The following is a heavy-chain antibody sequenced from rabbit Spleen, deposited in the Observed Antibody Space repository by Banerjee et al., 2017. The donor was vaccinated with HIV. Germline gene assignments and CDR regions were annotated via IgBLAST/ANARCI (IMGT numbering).Heavy chain of an antibody. Sequence: QSLEESGGDLVKPEGSLTLTCTASGFSFSSSYYMCWVRQAPGKGLEWIGCIYTDTGGAYYASWAKGRFTISKTSSTTVDLEMTSLTAADTATYFCARDLTDAGDAYFNLWGPGPLVTVS. CDR3: ARDLTDAGDAYFNL. CDR1: GFSFSSSYY. V-gene: IGHV1S40*01. CDR2: IYTDTGGA. D-gene: IGHD2-1*01. J-gene: IGHJ4*01.